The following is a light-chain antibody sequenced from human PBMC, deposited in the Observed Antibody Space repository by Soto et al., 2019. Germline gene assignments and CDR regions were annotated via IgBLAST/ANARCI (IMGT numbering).Light chain of an antibody. CDR2: GAS. V-gene: IGKV3-20*01. Sequence: ETVLTQSPGTLSLSPGERATLSCRASQSISSGYLAWYQQRPGQAPRLLISGASNRATGIADRFSGSGSGTDFTLTICRLEPEDFAVYYCQQYGGSPLVTFGGGTKVEIK. CDR3: QQYGGSPLVT. J-gene: IGKJ4*01. CDR1: QSISSGY.